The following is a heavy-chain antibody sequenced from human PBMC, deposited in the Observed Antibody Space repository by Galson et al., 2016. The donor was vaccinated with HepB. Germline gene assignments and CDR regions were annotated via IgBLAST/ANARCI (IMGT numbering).Heavy chain of an antibody. J-gene: IGHJ3*02. V-gene: IGHV3-33*06. CDR2: IWSDGSNK. CDR1: GFTFSSYG. CDR3: AKSATKQLRDVNAHDI. Sequence: SLRLSCAGSGFTFSSYGMHWVRQAPGKGLEWVAVIWSDGSNKNYADSVKGRFTISRDNSKNTLYLQMNSLRAEDTAVYYCAKSATKQLRDVNAHDIWGQGTMVTVPS. D-gene: IGHD4-17*01.